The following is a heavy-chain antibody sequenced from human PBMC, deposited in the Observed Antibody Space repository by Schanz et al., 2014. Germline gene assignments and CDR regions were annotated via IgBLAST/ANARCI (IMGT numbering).Heavy chain of an antibody. V-gene: IGHV3-73*01. J-gene: IGHJ3*02. CDR3: AGAVATIRADSFDI. Sequence: VQLVESGGGVVQPGGSLKLSCAASGFTFSASAMHWVRQAPGKGLEWVGHIRSKPNNYATEYAASMKGRFTISRDDSKNTTYLQMNSLRAEDTAVYYCAGAVATIRADSFDIWGQGTMVAVSS. D-gene: IGHD5-12*01. CDR1: GFTFSASA. CDR2: IRSKPNNYAT.